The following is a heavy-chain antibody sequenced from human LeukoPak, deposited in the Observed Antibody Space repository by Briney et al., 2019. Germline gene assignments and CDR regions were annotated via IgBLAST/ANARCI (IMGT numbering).Heavy chain of an antibody. CDR1: NNSISGYY. D-gene: IGHD2-21*02. CDR3: ARHASGGDNGKFDY. Sequence: SETLSLTCTAANNSISGYYWSWIRQPPGKGLEWIGYIYYSGSTNYNPSLKSRVTISVDTSKNQLSLKLSSLTAADTAVYYCARHASGGDNGKFDYWGQGTLVTVSS. J-gene: IGHJ4*02. CDR2: IYYSGST. V-gene: IGHV4-59*08.